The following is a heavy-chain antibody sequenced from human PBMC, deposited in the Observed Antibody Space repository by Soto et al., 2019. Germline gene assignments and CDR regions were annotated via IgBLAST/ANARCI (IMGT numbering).Heavy chain of an antibody. V-gene: IGHV4-59*08. J-gene: IGHJ4*02. Sequence: SETLSLTCTVSGGSISSYYWSWIRQPPGKGLEWFGYIYYSGSTNYNPSLKSRVTISVDTSKNQFSLKLSSVTAADTAVYYCARHGWSSWYVDFDYWGQGTLVTVSS. CDR3: ARHGWSSWYVDFDY. D-gene: IGHD6-13*01. CDR1: GGSISSYY. CDR2: IYYSGST.